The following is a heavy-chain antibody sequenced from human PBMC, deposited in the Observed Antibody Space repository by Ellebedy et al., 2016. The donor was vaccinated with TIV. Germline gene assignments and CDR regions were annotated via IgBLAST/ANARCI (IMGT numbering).Heavy chain of an antibody. V-gene: IGHV3-9*01. CDR3: AKGTWGLSTLLDY. Sequence: GGSLRLXXAASGFTFDDYAMHWVRQAPGKGLEWVSGISWNSGSIDYADSVKGRFTISRDNAKKSLDLQMNSLRPEDTALYYCAKGTWGLSTLLDYWGQGTLVTVSS. CDR2: ISWNSGSI. J-gene: IGHJ4*02. CDR1: GFTFDDYA. D-gene: IGHD3-10*01.